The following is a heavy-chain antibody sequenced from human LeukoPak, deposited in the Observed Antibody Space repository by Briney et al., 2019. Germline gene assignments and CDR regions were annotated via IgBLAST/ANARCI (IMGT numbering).Heavy chain of an antibody. CDR1: GFTFSSHA. CDR2: TSASGGST. Sequence: PGGSLRLSCAASGFTFSSHAMNWVRQAPGKGLEWVSVTSASGGSTNHADSVKGRFTISRDNSKNTLYLLMNGLRAEDTAVYYCAKEGDYWGQGTLVTVSS. J-gene: IGHJ4*02. CDR3: AKEGDY. V-gene: IGHV3-23*01.